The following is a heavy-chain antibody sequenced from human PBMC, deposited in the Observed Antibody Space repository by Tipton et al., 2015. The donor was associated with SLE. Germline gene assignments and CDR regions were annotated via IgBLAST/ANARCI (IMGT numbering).Heavy chain of an antibody. CDR3: ARRHYYENSGYHSDWFDP. CDR1: GGSVSSSEYH. V-gene: IGHV4-39*07. Sequence: TLSLTCTVSGGSVSSSEYHWGWLRPPPGKGLEWIERCYYSGTTYYNSSLKSRITISIDISSNQFSLRLSSVTAADTAIYYCARRHYYENSGYHSDWFDPWSQGTLVTVRS. J-gene: IGHJ5*02. D-gene: IGHD3-22*01. CDR2: CYYSGTT.